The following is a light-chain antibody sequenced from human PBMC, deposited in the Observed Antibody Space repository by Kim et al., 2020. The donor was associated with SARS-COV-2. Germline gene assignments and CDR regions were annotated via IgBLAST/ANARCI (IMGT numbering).Light chain of an antibody. CDR1: KVGDKY. CDR2: EES. V-gene: IGLV3-1*01. J-gene: IGLJ3*02. Sequence: VSAAPGHTGRITRSGDKVGDKYDRWYQETPGQSHGLVIYEESKRHSGMPGRFNGHNSGKTASMTISGNQAMDESDYYCQAWERSTLFGGGTQLAVL. CDR3: QAWERSTL.